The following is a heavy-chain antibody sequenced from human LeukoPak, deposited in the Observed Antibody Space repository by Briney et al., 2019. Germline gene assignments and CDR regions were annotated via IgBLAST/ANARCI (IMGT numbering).Heavy chain of an antibody. V-gene: IGHV4-31*03. Sequence: SETLSLTCTVSGGSISSGGYYWSWIRQHPGKGLEWIGYIYYSGSTYYNPSLKSRVTISVDTSKNQFSLKLSSVTAADTAVYYCARECGVDTAGSRAFDIWGQGTMVTVSS. CDR2: IYYSGST. J-gene: IGHJ3*02. D-gene: IGHD5-18*01. CDR3: ARECGVDTAGSRAFDI. CDR1: GGSISSGGYY.